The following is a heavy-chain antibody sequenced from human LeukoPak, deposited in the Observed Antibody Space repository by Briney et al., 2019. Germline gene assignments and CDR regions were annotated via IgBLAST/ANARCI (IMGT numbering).Heavy chain of an antibody. J-gene: IGHJ4*02. CDR2: IDPNSGDT. Sequence: ASVKVSCKASVYTYIGYYIHWVRQAPGQGLEWMGWIDPNSGDTNYAQKFQGRVTMTRDTSITTAYMELSRLRSDDTALYYCARDPILTGYYWPYYFDYWGQGTLVTVSS. D-gene: IGHD3-9*01. CDR1: VYTYIGYY. V-gene: IGHV1-2*02. CDR3: ARDPILTGYYWPYYFDY.